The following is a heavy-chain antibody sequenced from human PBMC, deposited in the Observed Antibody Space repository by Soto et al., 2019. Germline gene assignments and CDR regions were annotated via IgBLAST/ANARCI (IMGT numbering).Heavy chain of an antibody. J-gene: IGHJ6*02. CDR3: ASLALDYDFWSGYITPYYYYGMDV. CDR1: GASMSSYF. D-gene: IGHD3-3*01. V-gene: IGHV4-59*12. CDR2: IYYTGST. Sequence: SETLSLTCTVSGASMSSYFWTWIRQPPGKGLEWVASIYYTGSTNYNPSLKSRVTISVDTSKNQFSLKLSSVTAADTAVYYCASLALDYDFWSGYITPYYYYGMDVWGQGTTVTVSS.